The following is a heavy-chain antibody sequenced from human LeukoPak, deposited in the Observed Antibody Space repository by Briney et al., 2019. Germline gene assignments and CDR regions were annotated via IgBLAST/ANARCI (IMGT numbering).Heavy chain of an antibody. CDR1: GYTVTSYD. CDR2: MNPNSGNT. Sequence: ASVKVSCKASGYTVTSYDINSVRQATGQGLGWMGWMNPNSGNTGYAQKFQGRVTMTRNTSISTAYMELSSLRSEDTAVYYCARGPFRDDSLQWQPFYYYYGMDVWGPGTTVTVSS. V-gene: IGHV1-8*01. J-gene: IGHJ6*02. D-gene: IGHD6-19*01. CDR3: ARGPFRDDSLQWQPFYYYYGMDV.